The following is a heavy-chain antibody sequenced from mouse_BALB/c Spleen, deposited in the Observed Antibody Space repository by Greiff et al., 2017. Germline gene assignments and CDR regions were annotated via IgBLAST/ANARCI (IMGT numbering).Heavy chain of an antibody. CDR1: GFAFSSYD. J-gene: IGHJ2*01. CDR2: ISSGGGST. V-gene: IGHV5-12-1*01. Sequence: EVQRVESGGGLVKPGGSLKLSCAASGFAFSSYDMSWVRQTPEKRLEWVAYISSGGGSTYYPDTVKGRFTISRDNAKNTLYLQMSSLKSEDTAMYYCARVGKYDGYYFDYWGQGTTLTVSS. CDR3: ARVGKYDGYYFDY. D-gene: IGHD2-14*01.